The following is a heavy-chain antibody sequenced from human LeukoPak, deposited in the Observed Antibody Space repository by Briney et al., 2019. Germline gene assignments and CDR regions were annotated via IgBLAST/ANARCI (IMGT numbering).Heavy chain of an antibody. V-gene: IGHV4-39*07. CDR1: GGSISSNTYY. Sequence: SETLSLTCAVSGGSISSNTYYWGWIRQSPGKGLEWIGSFDYSGSTYYNPSLKSRVTISVDKSKNQFSLKLSSVTAADTAVYYCARRKRSGCSSTSCLLNWFDPWGQGTLVTVSS. J-gene: IGHJ5*02. CDR2: FDYSGST. D-gene: IGHD2-2*01. CDR3: ARRKRSGCSSTSCLLNWFDP.